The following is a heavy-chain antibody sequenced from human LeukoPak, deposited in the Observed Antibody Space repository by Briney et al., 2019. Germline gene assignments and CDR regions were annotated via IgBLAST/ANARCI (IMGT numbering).Heavy chain of an antibody. CDR2: IDPSDSYT. CDR3: ARHSGGSGSYYNLPFDY. V-gene: IGHV5-10-1*01. Sequence: GESLRISCKGSGYSFTSYWISWVRQMPGKGLEWMGRIDPSDSYTNHSPSFQGHVTISADKSISTAYLQWSSLKASDTAMYYCARHSGGSGSYYNLPFDYWGQGTLVTVSS. J-gene: IGHJ4*02. CDR1: GYSFTSYW. D-gene: IGHD3-10*01.